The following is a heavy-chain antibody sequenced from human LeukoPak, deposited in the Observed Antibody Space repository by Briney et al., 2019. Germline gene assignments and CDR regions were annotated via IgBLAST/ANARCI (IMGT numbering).Heavy chain of an antibody. V-gene: IGHV3-64D*09. CDR2: ISDSGGST. Sequence: PGGSLRLSCSASGFPSSSYAMHWVRQAPGKGLEYVSAISDSGGSTYHADSVKGRFTISGDNSKNTLYLQMSSLRAEDTAVYFCVRGYSFGPHGMDVWGQGTTVTVSS. J-gene: IGHJ6*02. CDR1: GFPSSSYA. D-gene: IGHD2-15*01. CDR3: VRGYSFGPHGMDV.